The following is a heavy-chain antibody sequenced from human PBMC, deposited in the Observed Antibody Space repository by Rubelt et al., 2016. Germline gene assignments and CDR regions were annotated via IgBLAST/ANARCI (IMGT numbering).Heavy chain of an antibody. CDR2: INAGNGNT. CDR3: ARGDIVVVVAASNPLDY. V-gene: IGHV1-3*01. CDR1: GYTFTSYA. D-gene: IGHD2-15*01. Sequence: QVQLVQSGAEVKKPGASVKVSCKASGYTFTSYAMHWVRQAPGQRLEWVGWINAGNGNTKYSQKFQGRITLTGDTSASTAYMELSRLRSEDTAVYYCARGDIVVVVAASNPLDYWGQGTLVTVSS. J-gene: IGHJ4*02.